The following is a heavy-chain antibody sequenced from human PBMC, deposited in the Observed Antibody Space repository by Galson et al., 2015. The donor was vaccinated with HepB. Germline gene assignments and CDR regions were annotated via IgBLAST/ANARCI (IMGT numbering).Heavy chain of an antibody. CDR2: MNPNSGNT. D-gene: IGHD5-12*01. V-gene: IGHV1-8*01. Sequence: SVKVSCKASGYTFTSYDINWVRQATGQGLEWMGWMNPNSGNTSYAQKFQGRVTMTRNTSISTAYMELSSLRSEDTAVYYCARVRILGYGGGMDVWGQGTTVTVSS. CDR3: ARVRILGYGGGMDV. CDR1: GYTFTSYD. J-gene: IGHJ6*02.